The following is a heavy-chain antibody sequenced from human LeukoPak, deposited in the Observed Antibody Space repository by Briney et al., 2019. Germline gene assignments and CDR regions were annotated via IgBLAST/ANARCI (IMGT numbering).Heavy chain of an antibody. Sequence: GGSLRLSCAASGFTFSSYSMNWVRQAPGKGLEWVSSISSSSSYIYYADSVKGRFTISSDNAKNSLYLQMNSLRAEDAAVYYCARVFSSGWTVDYWGQGTLVTVSS. V-gene: IGHV3-21*01. D-gene: IGHD6-19*01. CDR3: ARVFSSGWTVDY. J-gene: IGHJ4*02. CDR1: GFTFSSYS. CDR2: ISSSSSYI.